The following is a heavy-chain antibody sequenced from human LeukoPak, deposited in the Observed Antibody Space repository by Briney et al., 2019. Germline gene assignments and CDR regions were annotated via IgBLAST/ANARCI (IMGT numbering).Heavy chain of an antibody. CDR3: AGDLIAFTPFDP. Sequence: SETLSLTCAVYGGSFSGYYWSWIRQPPGKGLEWIGEINHSGSTNYNPSLKSRVTISVDTSKNQFSLKLSSVTAAGTAVYYCAGDLIAFTPFDPWGKGTLVTVSS. J-gene: IGHJ5*02. CDR1: GGSFSGYY. CDR2: INHSGST. V-gene: IGHV4-34*01. D-gene: IGHD3-16*01.